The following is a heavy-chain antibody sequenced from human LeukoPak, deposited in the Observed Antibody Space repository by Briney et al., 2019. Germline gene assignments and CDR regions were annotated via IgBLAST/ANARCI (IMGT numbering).Heavy chain of an antibody. J-gene: IGHJ6*02. V-gene: IGHV4-4*09. CDR2: IYTSGST. D-gene: IGHD3-22*01. CDR1: GGSISSYY. Sequence: SETLSLTCTVSGGSISSYYWSWIRQPPGKGLEWIGYIYTSGSTNYNPSLKSRVTMSVDTSKNQFSLKLSSVTAADTAVYYCARGGNYYDSSGYYPDYYYYGMDVWGQGTTVTVSS. CDR3: ARGGNYYDSSGYYPDYYYYGMDV.